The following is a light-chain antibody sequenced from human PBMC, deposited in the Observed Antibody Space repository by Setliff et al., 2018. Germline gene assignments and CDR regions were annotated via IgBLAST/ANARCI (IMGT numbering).Light chain of an antibody. V-gene: IGKV2-29*03. CDR3: MHGVQLRYT. CDR2: EVS. CDR1: QSLLHGDGKSY. Sequence: SCKSSQSLLHGDGKSYLYWYLQKPGQSPQLLIYEVSSRFSGVPDRFSGSGSGTVFTLKISRVGAEDLGVYYCMHGVQLRYTFGQGTKLEIK. J-gene: IGKJ2*01.